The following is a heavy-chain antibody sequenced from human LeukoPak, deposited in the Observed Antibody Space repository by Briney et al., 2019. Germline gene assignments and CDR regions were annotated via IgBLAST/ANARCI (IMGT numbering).Heavy chain of an antibody. J-gene: IGHJ4*02. D-gene: IGHD5-18*01. Sequence: GGSLRRSCTVSGFTFSSYAMYWVRQAPGKGLEYVSAISSNGGNTYYANSVKGRFTISRDNSKNTLYLQMGSLRDEDMAVYYCARSLRAGYGLLDYWGQGTQVAVSS. V-gene: IGHV3-64*01. CDR2: ISSNGGNT. CDR3: ARSLRAGYGLLDY. CDR1: GFTFSSYA.